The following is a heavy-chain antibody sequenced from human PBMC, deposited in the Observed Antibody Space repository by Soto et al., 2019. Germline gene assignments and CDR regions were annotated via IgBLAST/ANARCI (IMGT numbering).Heavy chain of an antibody. CDR2: ISYDGSNK. CDR1: GFTFSSYG. J-gene: IGHJ3*01. Sequence: GSLRLSCAASGFTFSSYGMHWVRQAPGKGLEWVAVISYDGSNKYYADSVKGRFTISRDNSKNTLYLQMNSLRAEDTDVYYCEKDGDAEAVDAFDLWGQGTMVTVSS. V-gene: IGHV3-30*18. D-gene: IGHD6-19*01. CDR3: EKDGDAEAVDAFDL.